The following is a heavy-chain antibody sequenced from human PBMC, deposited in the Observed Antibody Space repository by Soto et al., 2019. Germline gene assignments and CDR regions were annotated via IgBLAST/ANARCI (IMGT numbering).Heavy chain of an antibody. Sequence: EVHLVESGGGLVQPGGSLRLSCAASGFTFSNFWMYWVRQATGKGLVWVSRVNNDRTDTTHADSVKGRFTISRDNAENTLYLQMNSLRAEDTAVYYCARGGLQHALDVWGQGATVTVSS. D-gene: IGHD6-13*01. J-gene: IGHJ6*02. CDR2: VNNDRTDT. CDR1: GFTFSNFW. V-gene: IGHV3-74*03. CDR3: ARGGLQHALDV.